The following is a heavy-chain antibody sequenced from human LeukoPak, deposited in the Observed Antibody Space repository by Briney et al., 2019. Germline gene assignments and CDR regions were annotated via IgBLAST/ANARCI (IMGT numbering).Heavy chain of an antibody. D-gene: IGHD3-10*01. V-gene: IGHV4-4*07. J-gene: IGHJ6*03. CDR3: ARVGPYGSGTLFLRTDSYYYMDV. CDR1: GDSISNYY. CDR2: IYTSGST. Sequence: PSETLSLTCTVSGDSISNYYWSWIRQPAGKGLEWIGRIYTSGSTNYNPSLKSRVTMSVDTSKNQFSLKLSSVTAADTAVYFCARVGPYGSGTLFLRTDSYYYMDVWGKGTTVSVSS.